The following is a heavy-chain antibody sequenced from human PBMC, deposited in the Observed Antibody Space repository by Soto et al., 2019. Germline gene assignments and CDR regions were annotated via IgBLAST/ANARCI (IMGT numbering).Heavy chain of an antibody. CDR1: GFTFSSYD. CDR2: IGTAGDT. J-gene: IGHJ6*03. Sequence: GGSLRLSCAASGFTFSSYDMHWVRQATGKGLEWVSAIGTAGDTYYPGSVQCRFTISRENAKNSLYLQMNSLRAGDTAVYYCARGIVVAGYYYMDVWGKGTTVTVSS. D-gene: IGHD2-15*01. CDR3: ARGIVVAGYYYMDV. V-gene: IGHV3-13*01.